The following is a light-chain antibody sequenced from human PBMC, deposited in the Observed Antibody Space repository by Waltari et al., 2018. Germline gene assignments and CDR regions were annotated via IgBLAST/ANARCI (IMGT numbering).Light chain of an antibody. CDR1: SSNIGAGYD. CDR3: QSYDSSLSGPVV. Sequence: QSVLTQPPSVSGAPGQRVTISCTGSSSNIGAGYDVHWSQQLPGTAPKLLIYGNSNRPSGVPDRFSGSKSGTSASLAITGLQAEDEADYYCQSYDSSLSGPVVFGGGTKLTVL. J-gene: IGLJ2*01. CDR2: GNS. V-gene: IGLV1-40*01.